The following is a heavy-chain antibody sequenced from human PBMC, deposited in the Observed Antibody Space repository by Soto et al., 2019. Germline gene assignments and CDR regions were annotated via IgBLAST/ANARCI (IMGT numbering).Heavy chain of an antibody. CDR1: GGSISSGGYY. CDR3: ARVSGSYYYGMDV. CDR2: IYYSGST. V-gene: IGHV4-31*03. Sequence: SETLSLTCTVSGGSISSGGYYWSWIRQHPGKGLEWIGYIYYSGSTYYNPSLKSRVTISVDTSKNQFSLKLSSVTAADTAVYYCARVSGSYYYGMDVWGQGTTVTVSS. D-gene: IGHD2-15*01. J-gene: IGHJ6*02.